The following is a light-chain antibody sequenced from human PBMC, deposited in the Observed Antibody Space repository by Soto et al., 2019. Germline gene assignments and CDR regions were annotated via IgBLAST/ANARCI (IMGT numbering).Light chain of an antibody. V-gene: IGKV3-20*01. CDR3: QQYGDSPQT. Sequence: DIVLTQSPGIVSLSPGERATLSCRASQSLSSSFLAWYQQKRGQAPRLLIYGASSRATGIPDRFSGSGSETDFTLTITRLEPEDFAVYYCQQYGDSPQTFGPGTKVDIK. J-gene: IGKJ1*01. CDR1: QSLSSSF. CDR2: GAS.